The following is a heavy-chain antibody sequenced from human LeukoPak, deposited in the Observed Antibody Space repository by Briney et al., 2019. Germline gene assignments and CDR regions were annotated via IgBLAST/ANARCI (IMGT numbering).Heavy chain of an antibody. D-gene: IGHD5-18*01. CDR1: GFTFSNYG. V-gene: IGHV3-33*01. CDR3: ARATGYSYGLDY. J-gene: IGHJ4*02. Sequence: QPGGSLRLSCAASGFTFSNYGMHWVRQAPGKGLEWVAVIWYDGSNKYYADSVKGRFTISRDNSKNTLYLQMNSLRAEDTAVYYCARATGYSYGLDYWGQGTLVTVSS. CDR2: IWYDGSNK.